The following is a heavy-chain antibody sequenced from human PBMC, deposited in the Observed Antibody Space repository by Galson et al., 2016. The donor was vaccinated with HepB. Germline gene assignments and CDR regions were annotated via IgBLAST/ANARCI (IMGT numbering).Heavy chain of an antibody. CDR1: GGSISRSNW. CDR3: ASYYDNDYWYFDL. J-gene: IGHJ2*01. V-gene: IGHV4-4*02. Sequence: SETLSLTCAVSGGSISRSNWRSWVRQIPGKGLEWIGQIYHSGTTNYNPSLKSRVTISVDKSNNQFSLNLRSVTAADTAVYYCASYYDNDYWYFDLWGRRTLVTVSS. D-gene: IGHD3-22*01. CDR2: IYHSGTT.